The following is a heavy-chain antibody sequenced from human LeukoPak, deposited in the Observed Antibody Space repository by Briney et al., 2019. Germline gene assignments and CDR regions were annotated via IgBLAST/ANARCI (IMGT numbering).Heavy chain of an antibody. V-gene: IGHV3-21*01. CDR3: ARNYYDSSGYAVLDAFDI. D-gene: IGHD3-22*01. J-gene: IGHJ3*02. CDR2: ISNSSSYI. CDR1: GFTFSSYS. Sequence: PGGSLRLSCAASGFTFSSYSMNWVRQAPGKGLEWVSSISNSSSYIYYADSLKGRFTISRDNAKNSLYLQMNSLRAEDTAVYYCARNYYDSSGYAVLDAFDIWGQGTMVTVSS.